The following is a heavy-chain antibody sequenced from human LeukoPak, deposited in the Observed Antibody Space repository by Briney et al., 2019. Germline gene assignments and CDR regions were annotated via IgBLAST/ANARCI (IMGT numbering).Heavy chain of an antibody. Sequence: ASVKVSCKASGYIFTNYGISWVRQAPGQGPEWIGGISAYNGNTKYVQNCQGRVTLTTDTSRSTGYMELRSLRSDDTAVYYCARDPLKYYYDSSGYPYFEYWGQGTLVTVSS. CDR2: ISAYNGNT. V-gene: IGHV1-18*01. D-gene: IGHD3-22*01. CDR3: ARDPLKYYYDSSGYPYFEY. CDR1: GYIFTNYG. J-gene: IGHJ1*01.